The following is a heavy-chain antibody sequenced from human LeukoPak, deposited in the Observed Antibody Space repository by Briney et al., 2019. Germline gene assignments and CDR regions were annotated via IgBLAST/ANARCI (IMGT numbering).Heavy chain of an antibody. J-gene: IGHJ4*02. Sequence: SETLSLTCTVSGGSISSYYWSWIRQPPGKGLEWIGYIYYSGSTNYNPSLKSRVTISVDTSRNQFSLKLSSVTAADTAVYYCARLPGGYSYGPRFDYWGQGTLVTVSS. CDR3: ARLPGGYSYGPRFDY. CDR1: GGSISSYY. CDR2: IYYSGST. D-gene: IGHD5-18*01. V-gene: IGHV4-59*08.